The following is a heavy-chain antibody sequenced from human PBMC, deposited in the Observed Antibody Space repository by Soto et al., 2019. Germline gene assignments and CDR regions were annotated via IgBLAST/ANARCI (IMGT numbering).Heavy chain of an antibody. D-gene: IGHD6-25*01. Sequence: VGPLRLSCAASGFTFSTYGMHWVRQAPGKGLEWPAVIWSGGNNRYNVDSVKGRVTISRDDSKNTVYLQMNSLRAEGTAVYYCARNSVRAAPDFDYWGQGTLVTVSS. V-gene: IGHV3-33*01. J-gene: IGHJ4*02. CDR2: IWSGGNNR. CDR1: GFTFSTYG. CDR3: ARNSVRAAPDFDY.